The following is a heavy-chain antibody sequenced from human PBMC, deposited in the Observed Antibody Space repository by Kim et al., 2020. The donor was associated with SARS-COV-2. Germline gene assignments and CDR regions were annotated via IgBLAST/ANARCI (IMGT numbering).Heavy chain of an antibody. V-gene: IGHV1-3*01. CDR3: ARDNNQSKYRISFGHATTGINGGMDV. Sequence: ASVKVSCKASGYTFTSYAMHWVRQAPGQRLEWMGWINAGNGNTKYSQKFQGRVTITRDTSASTAYMELSSLRSEDTAVYYCARDNNQSKYRISFGHATTGINGGMDVWGQGTTVTVSS. J-gene: IGHJ6*02. CDR1: GYTFTSYA. CDR2: INAGNGNT. D-gene: IGHD3-10*01.